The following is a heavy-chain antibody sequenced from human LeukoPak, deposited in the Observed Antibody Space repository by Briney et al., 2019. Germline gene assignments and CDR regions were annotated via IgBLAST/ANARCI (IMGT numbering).Heavy chain of an antibody. CDR3: XXXXXYDYNYFYSMDV. CDR1: GFTFSSYG. D-gene: IGHD1-1*01. V-gene: IGHV3-30*02. J-gene: IGHJ6*03. Sequence: PGGSLRLSCAASGFTFSSYGIHWVRQAPGKGLEWVTFISYDGSNKYHADSVKGRFTISRDNSKNTVYLQMNSLRCDETAVYSVXXXXXYDYNYFYSMDVWGKGTTVTISS. CDR2: ISYDGSNK.